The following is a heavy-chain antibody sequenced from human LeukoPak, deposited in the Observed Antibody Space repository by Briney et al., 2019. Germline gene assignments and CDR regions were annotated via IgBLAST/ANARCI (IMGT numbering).Heavy chain of an antibody. D-gene: IGHD2-2*01. CDR2: ISSTSATI. J-gene: IGHJ4*02. CDR3: ASSGYARY. V-gene: IGHV3-48*02. Sequence: PGGSLRLSCAGSGITFSSWCMNWVRQAPGKGLEWVSFISSTSATIYYADSVKGRFTVSRDNAKNSLYLQMNRLRDEDTAVYYCASSGYARYWGQGTLVTVSS. CDR1: GITFSSWC.